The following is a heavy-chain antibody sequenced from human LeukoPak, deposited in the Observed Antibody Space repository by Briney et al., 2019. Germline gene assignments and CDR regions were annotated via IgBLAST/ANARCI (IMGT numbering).Heavy chain of an antibody. Sequence: SETLSLTCTVSGGSISSSSYYWGWIRQPPGKGLEWIGSIYYSGSTYYNPSLKSRVTISVDTSKNQFSLKLSSVTAADTAVYYCARVSSYGPRYFQHWGQGTLVTVSS. D-gene: IGHD5-18*01. CDR3: ARVSSYGPRYFQH. CDR1: GGSISSSSYY. V-gene: IGHV4-39*07. J-gene: IGHJ1*01. CDR2: IYYSGST.